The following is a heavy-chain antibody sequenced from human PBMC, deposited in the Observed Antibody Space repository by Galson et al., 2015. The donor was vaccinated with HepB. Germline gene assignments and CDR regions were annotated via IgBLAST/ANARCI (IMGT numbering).Heavy chain of an antibody. CDR2: IVVGSGNT. CDR1: GFTFTSSA. CDR3: AAYLPQFSEQWHRPKTYYYYGMDV. J-gene: IGHJ6*02. V-gene: IGHV1-58*01. D-gene: IGHD6-19*01. Sequence: SVKVSCKASGFTFTSSAVQWVRQARGQRLEWIGWIVVGSGNTNYAQKFQERVTITRDMSTSTAYMELSSLRSEDTAVYYCAAYLPQFSEQWHRPKTYYYYGMDVWGQGTTVTVSS.